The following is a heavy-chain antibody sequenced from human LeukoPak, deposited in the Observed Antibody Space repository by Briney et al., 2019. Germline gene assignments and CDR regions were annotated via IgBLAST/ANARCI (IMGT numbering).Heavy chain of an antibody. CDR2: ISGSGGST. J-gene: IGHJ1*01. CDR3: AKDFVPIVGYSSSIAEYFQH. V-gene: IGHV3-23*01. D-gene: IGHD6-6*01. Sequence: GGSLRLSCAASGFTFSSYAMSWVRQAPGRGLEWVSAISGSGGSTYYADSVKGRFTISRDNSKNTLYLQMNSLRAEDTAVYYCAKDFVPIVGYSSSIAEYFQHWGQGTLVTVSS. CDR1: GFTFSSYA.